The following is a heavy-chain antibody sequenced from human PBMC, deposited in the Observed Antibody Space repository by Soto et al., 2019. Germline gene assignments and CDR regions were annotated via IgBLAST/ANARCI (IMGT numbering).Heavy chain of an antibody. CDR1: GFTFSSYW. CDR3: ARGVRNFYYFDY. J-gene: IGHJ4*02. Sequence: EVQLVESGGGLVQPGGSQRFSCAASGFTFSSYWMHWVRQAPGKGLVWVSCINGDGSSTNYADSVKGRFTISRDNDKNTLDLQINSLSPEDTDVYYCARGVRNFYYFDYWGQGALVTVSS. D-gene: IGHD1-7*01. CDR2: INGDGSST. V-gene: IGHV3-74*01.